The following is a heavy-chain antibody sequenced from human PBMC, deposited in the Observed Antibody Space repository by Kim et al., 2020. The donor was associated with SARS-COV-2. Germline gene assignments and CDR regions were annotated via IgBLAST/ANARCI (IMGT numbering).Heavy chain of an antibody. CDR3: AKDKRLAVRFGEPNDAFDI. CDR2: IYSGGSST. D-gene: IGHD3-10*01. J-gene: IGHJ3*02. CDR1: GFTFSSYA. V-gene: IGHV3-23*03. Sequence: GGSLRLSCAASGFTFSSYAMSCVRQAPGKGLEWVSVIYSGGSSTYYADSVKGRFTISRDNSKNTLYLQMNSLRAEDTAVYYCAKDKRLAVRFGEPNDAFDIWGQGTMVTVSS.